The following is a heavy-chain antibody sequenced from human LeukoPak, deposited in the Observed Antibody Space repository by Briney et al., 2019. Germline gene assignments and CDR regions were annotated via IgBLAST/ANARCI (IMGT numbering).Heavy chain of an antibody. CDR2: VYYSGST. Sequence: PSETLSLTCTVSGGSISSHYWSWIRQPPGKGLEWIGYVYYSGSTSYNPSLKSRVTISVDTSKNQFSLKLSSVTAADTAVYYCARDVLGPAAINYFDYWGQGTLVTVSS. D-gene: IGHD2-2*01. CDR3: ARDVLGPAAINYFDY. CDR1: GGSISSHY. J-gene: IGHJ4*02. V-gene: IGHV4-59*11.